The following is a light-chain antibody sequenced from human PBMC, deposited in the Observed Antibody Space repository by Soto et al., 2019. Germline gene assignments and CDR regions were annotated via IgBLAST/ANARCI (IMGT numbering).Light chain of an antibody. J-gene: IGKJ4*01. CDR2: GVS. CDR3: QQYGDWPLT. V-gene: IGKV3-15*01. CDR1: QSVRSTY. Sequence: EIVMTQSPFTLSVSPGERSTLAGRSSQSVRSTYLAWYQQKPGQAPRLLIFGVSNRAAGIPARFSGSGSGTEFTLTISSLQSEDFAVYYCQQYGDWPLTFGGGTKVDI.